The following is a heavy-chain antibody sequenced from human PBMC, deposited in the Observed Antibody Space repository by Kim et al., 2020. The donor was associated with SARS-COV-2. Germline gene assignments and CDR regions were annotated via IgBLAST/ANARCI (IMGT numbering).Heavy chain of an antibody. J-gene: IGHJ4*02. V-gene: IGHV4-59*01. CDR2: IYYTGST. Sequence: SETLSLTCTVSGGSISNYYWSWIRQPPGKGREWIGYIYYTGSTNYNPSLKSRVTISVDTSKNQFSLKLNSLTAADTAVYYCARGWGIVGTTLDSWGQGTLVTVSS. CDR1: GGSISNYY. D-gene: IGHD1-26*01. CDR3: ARGWGIVGTTLDS.